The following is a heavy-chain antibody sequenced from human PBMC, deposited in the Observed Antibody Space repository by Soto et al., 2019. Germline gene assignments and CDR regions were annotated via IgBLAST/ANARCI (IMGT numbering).Heavy chain of an antibody. CDR2: ISGSGGST. J-gene: IGHJ4*02. D-gene: IGHD3-22*01. CDR3: AKDELEGYYDSSGYYNY. CDR1: GFTFSSYA. V-gene: IGHV3-23*01. Sequence: GGSLRLSCAASGFTFSSYAMSWVRRAPGKGLEWVSGISGSGGSTYYADSVKGRFTISRDNFKNTLDLQMNSLRAEDTAVYYCAKDELEGYYDSSGYYNYWGQGTLVTVSS.